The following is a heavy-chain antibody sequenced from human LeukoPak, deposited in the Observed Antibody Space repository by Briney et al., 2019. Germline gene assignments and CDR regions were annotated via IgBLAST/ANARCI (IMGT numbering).Heavy chain of an antibody. V-gene: IGHV4-61*10. CDR1: GDSISSENSY. Sequence: SQTLSLTCTVSGDSISSENSYWNWIRQPAGKGLEWIGYIYYSGSTNYNPSLKSRVTISVDTSKNQFSLKLSSVTAADTAVYYCARGVWGSYPPGYYYYYYMDVWGKGTTVTVSS. J-gene: IGHJ6*03. D-gene: IGHD3-16*02. CDR3: ARGVWGSYPPGYYYYYYMDV. CDR2: IYYSGST.